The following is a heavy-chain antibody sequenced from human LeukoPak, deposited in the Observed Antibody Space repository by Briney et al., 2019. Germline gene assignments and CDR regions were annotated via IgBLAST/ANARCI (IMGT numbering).Heavy chain of an antibody. D-gene: IGHD5-24*01. CDR3: ARARDGYGGFDY. CDR1: GGSISSGGYS. V-gene: IGHV4-30-4*07. J-gene: IGHJ4*02. Sequence: SQTLSLTCAVSGGSISSGGYSWSWIRQPPGKGLEWIGYIYYSGSTNYNPSLKSRVTISVDTSKNQFSLKLSSVTAADTAVYYCARARDGYGGFDYWGQGTLVTVSS. CDR2: IYYSGST.